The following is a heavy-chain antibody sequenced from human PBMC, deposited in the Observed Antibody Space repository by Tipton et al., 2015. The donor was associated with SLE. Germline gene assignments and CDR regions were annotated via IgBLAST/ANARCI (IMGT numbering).Heavy chain of an antibody. V-gene: IGHV4-38-2*01. D-gene: IGHD6-19*01. CDR2: IYHSGRT. CDR1: GYSISSGYY. J-gene: IGHJ2*01. Sequence: TLSLTCAVSGYSISSGYYWGWIRQSPGKGLEWIGTIYHSGRTYYNPSLKSRVTISVDTSKNQFSPNLNSVTAADTAVYYCARQEGIAVAGLGYWYSDLWGRGTLVTVSS. CDR3: ARQEGIAVAGLGYWYSDL.